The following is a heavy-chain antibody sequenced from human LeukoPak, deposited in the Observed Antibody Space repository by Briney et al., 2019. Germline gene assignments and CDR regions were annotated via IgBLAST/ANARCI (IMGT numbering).Heavy chain of an antibody. V-gene: IGHV1-2*02. CDR3: ARGLEVARTGLSR. CDR2: INPNSGGT. CDR1: GYTFTSYY. D-gene: IGHD5-12*01. Sequence: GASVKVSCKASGYTFTSYYMHWVRQAPGQGLEWMGWINPNSGGTNYAQNFQGRVTMTRDTSISTAYMELSRLRSDETAVYYCARGLEVARTGLSRWGQGTLVTVSS. J-gene: IGHJ4*02.